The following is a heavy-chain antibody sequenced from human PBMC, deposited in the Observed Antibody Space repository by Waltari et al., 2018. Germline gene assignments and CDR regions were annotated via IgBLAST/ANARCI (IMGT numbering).Heavy chain of an antibody. D-gene: IGHD3-16*01. CDR3: ARDLYDSRVPGDYFDY. Sequence: QVHLVQSGAEVRKPGASVKVSCKGSGYTFTGYYIQWLRQAPGQGLEWMGWIDPNTGGTKLGQKCQGRVTMTRDTSINTGYMELSSLGSDDTAVYYCARDLYDSRVPGDYFDYWGQGTLVTVSS. CDR1: GYTFTGYY. CDR2: IDPNTGGT. V-gene: IGHV1-2*02. J-gene: IGHJ4*02.